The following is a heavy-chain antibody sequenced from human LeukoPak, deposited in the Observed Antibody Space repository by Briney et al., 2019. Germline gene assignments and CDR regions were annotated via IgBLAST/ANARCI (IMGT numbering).Heavy chain of an antibody. Sequence: SETLSLTCAVYGGSFSGYYWSWIRQPPGKGLEWIGEINHSGSTNYNPSLKSRVTISVDTSKNQFSLKLSSVTAADTAVYYCARGIPGIAAAGPLYYWGQGTLVTVSS. CDR1: GGSFSGYY. V-gene: IGHV4-34*01. CDR3: ARGIPGIAAAGPLYY. J-gene: IGHJ4*02. D-gene: IGHD6-13*01. CDR2: INHSGST.